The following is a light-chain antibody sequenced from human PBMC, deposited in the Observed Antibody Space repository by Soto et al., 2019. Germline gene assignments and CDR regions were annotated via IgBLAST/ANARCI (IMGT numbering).Light chain of an antibody. CDR1: SSDVGGYNY. Sequence: QSALTQPASVSGSPGQSITISCTGTSSDVGGYNYVSWYQQHPGKAPKLMIYEVSNRPSGVSNRFSGSKSGNTASLTISGLQAEDEADYYCISYTSGTSPYVFGTGTQLTVL. CDR3: ISYTSGTSPYV. J-gene: IGLJ1*01. CDR2: EVS. V-gene: IGLV2-14*01.